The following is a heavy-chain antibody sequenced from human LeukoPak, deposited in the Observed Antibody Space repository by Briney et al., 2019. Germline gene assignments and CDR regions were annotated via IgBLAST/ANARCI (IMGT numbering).Heavy chain of an antibody. CDR3: ARESGYSSGLDV. V-gene: IGHV3-30*03. D-gene: IGHD6-19*01. Sequence: GGSLRLSCAASGFTFSSYGMHWVRQAPGKGLEWVAVISYDGSNKYYADSVKGRFTISRDNSKNTLYLQMNSLRAEDTAVYYCARESGYSSGLDVWGQGTTVTVSS. CDR2: ISYDGSNK. J-gene: IGHJ6*02. CDR1: GFTFSSYG.